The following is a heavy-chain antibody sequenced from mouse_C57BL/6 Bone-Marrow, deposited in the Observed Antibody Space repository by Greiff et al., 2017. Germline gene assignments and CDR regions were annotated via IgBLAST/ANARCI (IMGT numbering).Heavy chain of an antibody. V-gene: IGHV1-69*01. CDR2: IDPSDSYT. CDR3: ARKSYDGYYAMDY. CDR1: GYTFTSYW. Sequence: QVQLQQPGAELVMPGASVKLSCKASGYTFTSYWMHWVKQRPGQGLEWIGEIDPSDSYTNYNQKFKGKSTLTVDKSSSTAYMQLSSLTSEDSAVYYCARKSYDGYYAMDYWGQGTSVTVSS. J-gene: IGHJ4*01. D-gene: IGHD2-3*01.